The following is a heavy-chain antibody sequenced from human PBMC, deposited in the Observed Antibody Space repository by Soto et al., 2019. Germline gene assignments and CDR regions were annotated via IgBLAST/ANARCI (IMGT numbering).Heavy chain of an antibody. CDR3: ASPKIAFYNWFDP. D-gene: IGHD3-3*02. J-gene: IGHJ5*02. CDR1: GRPIRTSSYY. Sequence: SYALSSTYTTWGRPIRTSSYYWGWIRQPPGKGLEWIGSIYYSGSTYYNPSLKSRVTISVDTSKNQFSLKLSSVTAADTAVYYCASPKIAFYNWFDPWGQG. CDR2: IYYSGST. V-gene: IGHV4-39*01.